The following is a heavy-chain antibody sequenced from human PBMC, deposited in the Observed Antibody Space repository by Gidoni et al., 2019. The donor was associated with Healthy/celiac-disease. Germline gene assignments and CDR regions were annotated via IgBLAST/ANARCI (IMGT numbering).Heavy chain of an antibody. CDR3: AKDAVAYCGGDCFPNY. CDR1: GFTFDDYT. J-gene: IGHJ4*02. V-gene: IGHV3-43*01. Sequence: CAASGFTFDDYTMHWVRQAPGKGLEWVSLISWDGGSTYYADSVKGRFTISRDNSKNSLYLQMNSLRTEDTALYYCAKDAVAYCGGDCFPNYWGQGTLVTVSS. CDR2: ISWDGGST. D-gene: IGHD2-21*02.